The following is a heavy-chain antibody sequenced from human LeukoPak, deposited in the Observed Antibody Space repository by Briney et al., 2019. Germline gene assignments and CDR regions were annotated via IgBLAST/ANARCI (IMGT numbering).Heavy chain of an antibody. Sequence: PGGSLRLSCAASGFTFSSYWMSWVRQAPGKGLEWVANINKDGGEKYYVDSVKGRFTISRDNSKNTLYLQMNSLRAEDTAVYYCAKDRGYSYGRNYYYYGMDVWGQGTTVTVSS. D-gene: IGHD5-18*01. V-gene: IGHV3-7*01. J-gene: IGHJ6*02. CDR3: AKDRGYSYGRNYYYYGMDV. CDR1: GFTFSSYW. CDR2: INKDGGEK.